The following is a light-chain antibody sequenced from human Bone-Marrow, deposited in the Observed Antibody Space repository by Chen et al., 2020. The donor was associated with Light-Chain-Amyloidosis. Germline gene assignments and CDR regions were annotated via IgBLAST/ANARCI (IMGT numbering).Light chain of an antibody. CDR2: EVS. Sequence: QSALTQPPSPSGSPGQSVTSSRPGTSSDVGGYNYVSWYQQHPGKAPKLMIYEVSKRPSGVSDRFSGSKSANTASLTVSGLQAEDEADYYCSSYTGGNSPYVFGTGTKVTVL. CDR1: SSDVGGYNY. CDR3: SSYTGGNSPYV. V-gene: IGLV2-8*01. J-gene: IGLJ1*01.